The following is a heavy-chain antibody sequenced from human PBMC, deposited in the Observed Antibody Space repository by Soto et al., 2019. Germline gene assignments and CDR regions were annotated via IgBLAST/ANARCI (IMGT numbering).Heavy chain of an antibody. D-gene: IGHD3-10*01. CDR3: VRAHLRFGEDDALDI. Sequence: ASVKVSCKASGYTFTSYAMHWVRQAPGQRLEWMGWINAGNGNTKYSQKFQGRVTITRDTSASTAYMELSSLRSEDTAVYYCVRAHLRFGEDDALDIWGQGTMVTVSS. J-gene: IGHJ3*02. CDR1: GYTFTSYA. V-gene: IGHV1-3*01. CDR2: INAGNGNT.